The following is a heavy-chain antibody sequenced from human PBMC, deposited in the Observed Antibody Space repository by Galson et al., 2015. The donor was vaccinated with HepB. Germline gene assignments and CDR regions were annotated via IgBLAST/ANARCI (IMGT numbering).Heavy chain of an antibody. Sequence: SVKVSCKASGYTFTTYGLSWVRQAPGQGLEWMGWISAYSGDTRYAENLQGRVTMTRDTSTTTAYMELRSLTSDDTAVYYCAREFQVSGSSPVYFPFWGQGTLVTVSS. J-gene: IGHJ1*01. CDR3: AREFQVSGSSPVYFPF. CDR1: GYTFTTYG. D-gene: IGHD6-6*01. CDR2: ISAYSGDT. V-gene: IGHV1-18*01.